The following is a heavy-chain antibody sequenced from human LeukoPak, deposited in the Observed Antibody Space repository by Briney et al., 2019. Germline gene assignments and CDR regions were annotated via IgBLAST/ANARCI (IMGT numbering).Heavy chain of an antibody. D-gene: IGHD3-10*01. V-gene: IGHV1-69*06. CDR1: GGTFSSYA. J-gene: IGHJ6*03. CDR2: IIPMFGTA. CDR3: ARDVVRDSYYYMDV. Sequence: SVKVSCKASGGTFSSYAISWVRQAPGQGLEWMGGIIPMFGTANYARKLQGRVTITAEKSTSTAYMELRSLRSDDTAVYYCARDVVRDSYYYMDVWGKGTTVTVSS.